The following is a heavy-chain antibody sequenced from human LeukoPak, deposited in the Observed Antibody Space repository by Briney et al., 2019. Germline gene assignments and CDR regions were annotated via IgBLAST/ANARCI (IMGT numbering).Heavy chain of an antibody. CDR3: AKDPTWSSAIDQYYFDY. D-gene: IGHD3-3*01. V-gene: IGHV3-30*18. CDR1: GFTFSSYG. J-gene: IGHJ4*02. CDR2: ISYDGSNK. Sequence: GGSLRLSCAASGFTFSSYGMHWVRQAPGKGLEWVAVISYDGSNKYYADSVKGRFTISRDNSKNTLYLQMNSLRAEDTAVYYCAKDPTWSSAIDQYYFDYWGQGTLVTVSS.